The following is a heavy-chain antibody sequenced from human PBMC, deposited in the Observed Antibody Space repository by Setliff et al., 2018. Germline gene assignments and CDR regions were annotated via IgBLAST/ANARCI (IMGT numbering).Heavy chain of an antibody. CDR1: GYSFSIYS. J-gene: IGHJ4*02. D-gene: IGHD3-3*01. CDR2: INPSGGDT. V-gene: IGHV1-46*01. Sequence: GASVKVSCKASGYSFSIYSIHWVRQAPGQGLEWMGIINPSGGDTRCGQKFQGRVTMTRDTSTSTVYMELSSLKSEDTAMYYCSRAWSGYSVFDYWGQGSLVTVSS. CDR3: SRAWSGYSVFDY.